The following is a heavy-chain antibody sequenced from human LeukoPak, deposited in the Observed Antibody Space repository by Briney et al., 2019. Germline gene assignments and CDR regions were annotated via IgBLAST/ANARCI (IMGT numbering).Heavy chain of an antibody. V-gene: IGHV1-24*01. CDR1: GYTLTELS. CDR3: AATNFRVVVTAQGQYYFDY. Sequence: WASVKVSCKVSGYTLTELSMHWVRQAPGKGLEWMGGFDPEEGETIYAKKFQGRVTMTEDTSTDTAYMELSSLRSEDTAVYYCAATNFRVVVTAQGQYYFDYWGQGTLVTVSS. J-gene: IGHJ4*02. D-gene: IGHD2-21*02. CDR2: FDPEEGET.